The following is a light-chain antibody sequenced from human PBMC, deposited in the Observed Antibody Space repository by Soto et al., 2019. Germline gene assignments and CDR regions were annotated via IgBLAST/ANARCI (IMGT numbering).Light chain of an antibody. V-gene: IGKV3-15*01. CDR3: QQYNNWPSIT. Sequence: EIVLTQSPDTLSLSPGERATLSCRASQSVSNNLAWYQQKPGQAPRLLVYGASTRATGIPARFSGSGSGTEFSLTISRLQSEDFAVYYCQQYNNWPSITFGQGTRLEIK. CDR1: QSVSNN. CDR2: GAS. J-gene: IGKJ5*01.